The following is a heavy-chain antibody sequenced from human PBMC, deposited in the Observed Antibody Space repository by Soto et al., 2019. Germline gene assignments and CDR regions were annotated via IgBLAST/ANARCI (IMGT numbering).Heavy chain of an antibody. D-gene: IGHD2-2*01. CDR2: ISSRSDI. J-gene: IGHJ4*02. V-gene: IGHV3-21*01. Sequence: GGSLRLSCVGSGFTFSTYSINWVRQAPGKGLEWVSSISSRSDIYYADSVKGRFTISRDNAKNSVSLQMNSLRAEDTAVYYCAREDSIIIPAVSDFWGQGTLVTVSS. CDR3: AREDSIIIPAVSDF. CDR1: GFTFSTYS.